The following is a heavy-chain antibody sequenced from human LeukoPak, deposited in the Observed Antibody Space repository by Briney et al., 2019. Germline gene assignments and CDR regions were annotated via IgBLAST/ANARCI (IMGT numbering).Heavy chain of an antibody. CDR3: ARDRDRMVQGVTALFDY. Sequence: ASVKVSCKTSGYTFTTYGISWVRQAPGQGLEWMGWISGSDGNTKYAQKVQGRVTMTTDTSTTTAYMEVRSLRSDDTAVYYCARDRDRMVQGVTALFDYWGQGTLVTVSS. CDR2: ISGSDGNT. V-gene: IGHV1-18*04. D-gene: IGHD3-10*01. CDR1: GYTFTTYG. J-gene: IGHJ4*02.